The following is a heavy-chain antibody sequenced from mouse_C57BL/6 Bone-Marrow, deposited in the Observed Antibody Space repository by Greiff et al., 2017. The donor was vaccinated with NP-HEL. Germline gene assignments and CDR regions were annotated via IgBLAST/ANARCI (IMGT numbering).Heavy chain of an antibody. Sequence: QVQLQQSDAELVKPGASVKISCKVSGYTFTDHTIHWMKQRPEQGLEWIGYIYPRDGSTKYNEKFKGKATLTANKSSSTAYMQLNSLTSEDSAVYFCARSRYYGSSYFSWFAYWGQGTLVTVSA. CDR2: IYPRDGST. D-gene: IGHD1-1*01. CDR1: GYTFTDHT. CDR3: ARSRYYGSSYFSWFAY. V-gene: IGHV1-78*01. J-gene: IGHJ3*01.